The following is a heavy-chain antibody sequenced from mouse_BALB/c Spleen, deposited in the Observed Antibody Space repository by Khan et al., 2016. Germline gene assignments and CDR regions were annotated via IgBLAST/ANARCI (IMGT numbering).Heavy chain of an antibody. D-gene: IGHD1-1*01. CDR1: VYTIKDYY. Sequence: VQLQQSGAELVRSGASVKLSCKATVYTIKDYYMHWVKQRPEQGLEWIGCIDPENGGTAYAPKFQGKATMTADTSSNTAYLQFSSLTSEDSAVSSINALFYGSDVYFDFWGQGTIITVSA. CDR2: IDPENGGT. J-gene: IGHJ2*01. V-gene: IGHV14-4*02. CDR3: NALFYGSDVYFDF.